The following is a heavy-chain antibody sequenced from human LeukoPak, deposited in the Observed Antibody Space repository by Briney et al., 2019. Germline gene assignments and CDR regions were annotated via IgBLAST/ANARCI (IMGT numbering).Heavy chain of an antibody. CDR2: IIPILGIA. Sequence: ASVKVSCKASGGTFSSYAISWVRQAPGQGLEWMGRIIPILGIANYAQKFQGRVTITADKSTSTAYMELSSLRSEDTAVYYCATKTTAYYYYYMDVWGKGTTVTVSS. D-gene: IGHD4-11*01. J-gene: IGHJ6*03. V-gene: IGHV1-69*04. CDR3: ATKTTAYYYYYMDV. CDR1: GGTFSSYA.